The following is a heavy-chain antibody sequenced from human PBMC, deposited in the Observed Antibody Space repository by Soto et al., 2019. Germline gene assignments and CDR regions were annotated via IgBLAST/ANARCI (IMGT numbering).Heavy chain of an antibody. D-gene: IGHD6-19*01. Sequence: ASVKVSCKASGYTFTSYGISWVRQAPGQGLEWMGWISAYNCNTNYAQKLQGRVTMTTYTSTSTAYMELRSLRSDDTAVYYCARDRTVAGTTDYWGQGTLVTVSS. J-gene: IGHJ4*02. CDR3: ARDRTVAGTTDY. V-gene: IGHV1-18*01. CDR1: GYTFTSYG. CDR2: ISAYNCNT.